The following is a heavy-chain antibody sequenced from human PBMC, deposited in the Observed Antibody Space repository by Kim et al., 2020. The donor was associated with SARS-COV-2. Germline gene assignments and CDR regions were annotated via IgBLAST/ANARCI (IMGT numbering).Heavy chain of an antibody. Sequence: GESLKISCKGSGYSFTSYWIGWVRQMPGKGLEWMGIIYPGDSDSRYSPSFQGQVTISADKSISTAYLQWSSLKASDTAMYYCARQRDILTGYYNDPGAFDIWGQGTMVTVFS. J-gene: IGHJ3*02. V-gene: IGHV5-51*01. CDR1: GYSFTSYW. D-gene: IGHD3-9*01. CDR3: ARQRDILTGYYNDPGAFDI. CDR2: IYPGDSDS.